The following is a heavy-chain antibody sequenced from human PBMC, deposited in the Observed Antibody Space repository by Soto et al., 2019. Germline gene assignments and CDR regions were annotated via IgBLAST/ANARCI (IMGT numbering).Heavy chain of an antibody. CDR3: AREGINNYNEYYFDS. J-gene: IGHJ4*02. Sequence: ESGGGLVKPGGSLRLFCAASGFTFSTYSMNWVRQAPGKGLEWVSSISGSGNYTHYADFLRGRFTISRDNAKTSLYLQMNSLRAEDTAVYYCAREGINNYNEYYFDSWGQGTVVTVSS. V-gene: IGHV3-21*01. CDR2: ISGSGNYT. D-gene: IGHD4-4*01. CDR1: GFTFSTYS.